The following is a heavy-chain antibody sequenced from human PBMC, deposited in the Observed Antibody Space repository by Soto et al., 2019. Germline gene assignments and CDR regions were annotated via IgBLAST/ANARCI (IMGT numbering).Heavy chain of an antibody. CDR3: ARGGRIVDTGIGYYYYHAMDV. V-gene: IGHV1-46*01. D-gene: IGHD5-18*01. CDR2: FNPTGDTA. J-gene: IGHJ6*02. Sequence: QVQLVQSGAEVKKPGASVKASCKASGYTSTSYYIHWVRQAPGQGLEWMGIFNPTGDTASYAQKLQGRVTMTRDTSTGTAYMELGSLRSEDTAVYYCARGGRIVDTGIGYYYYHAMDVWGQGTTVTVS. CDR1: GYTSTSYY.